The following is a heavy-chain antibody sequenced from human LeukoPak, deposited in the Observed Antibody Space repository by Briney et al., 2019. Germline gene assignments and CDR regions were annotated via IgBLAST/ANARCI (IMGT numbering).Heavy chain of an antibody. Sequence: SETLSLTCTVSGGSVSSGDYYWSWIRQPPGKGLEWIGYTYYSGSTYYNPSLKSRVTISVDTSKNQFSLKLSSVTAADTAVYYCARVLDSSGYYGGEYYFDYWGQGTLVTVSS. CDR1: GGSVSSGDYY. CDR3: ARVLDSSGYYGGEYYFDY. D-gene: IGHD3-22*01. V-gene: IGHV4-30-4*01. CDR2: TYYSGST. J-gene: IGHJ4*02.